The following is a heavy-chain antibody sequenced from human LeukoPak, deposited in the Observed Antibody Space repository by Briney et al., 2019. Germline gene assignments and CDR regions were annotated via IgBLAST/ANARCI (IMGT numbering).Heavy chain of an antibody. Sequence: HPGRSLRLSCAASGFTFDDYAMHWVRQAPGKGLEWVSGISWNSGSIGYADSVKGRFTISRDNAKNSLYLQMNSLRAEDTAVYYCTRHSWGSCYAFDIWGQGTMVTVSS. CDR1: GFTFDDYA. D-gene: IGHD2-15*01. V-gene: IGHV3-9*01. CDR3: TRHSWGSCYAFDI. CDR2: ISWNSGSI. J-gene: IGHJ3*02.